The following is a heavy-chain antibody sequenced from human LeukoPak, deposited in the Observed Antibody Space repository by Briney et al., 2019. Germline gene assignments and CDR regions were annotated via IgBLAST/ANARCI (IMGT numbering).Heavy chain of an antibody. CDR1: GFTFSSYG. J-gene: IGHJ4*02. CDR3: AKADLAGSSSSGLDY. V-gene: IGHV3-30*02. D-gene: IGHD6-6*01. Sequence: GGSLRLSCAASGFTFSSYGMHWVRQAPGKGLEWVAFIRYDGSNKYYADSVKGRFTISRDNSKNTLYLQMNSLRAEDTAVYYCAKADLAGSSSSGLDYWGQGTLVTVSS. CDR2: IRYDGSNK.